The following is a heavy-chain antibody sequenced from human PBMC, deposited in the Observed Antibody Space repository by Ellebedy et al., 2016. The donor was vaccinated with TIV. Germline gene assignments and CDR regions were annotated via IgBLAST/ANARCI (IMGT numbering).Heavy chain of an antibody. CDR3: ARERQWPNYFDY. CDR1: GYTFSSSG. CDR2: ISVYNDNI. J-gene: IGHJ4*02. Sequence: ASVKVSXXASGYTFSSSGISWVRQAPGQGLEWMGWISVYNDNIKYAENFQGRVTLTTDTSTSTAYMEVRGLRSDDTAVYYCARERQWPNYFDYWGQGTLVIVSS. V-gene: IGHV1-18*01. D-gene: IGHD6-19*01.